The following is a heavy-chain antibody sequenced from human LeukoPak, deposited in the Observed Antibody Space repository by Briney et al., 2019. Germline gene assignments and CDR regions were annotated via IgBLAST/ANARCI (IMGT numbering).Heavy chain of an antibody. CDR3: AKDRGGAAAVQEFDY. V-gene: IGHV3-30-3*01. Sequence: GGSLRLSCAASGFTFSSYAMHWVRQAPGKGLEWVAVISYDGSNKYYADSVKGRFTISRDNSKNTLYLQMNSLRAEDTAVYYCAKDRGGAAAVQEFDYWGQGTLVTVSS. CDR2: ISYDGSNK. J-gene: IGHJ4*02. CDR1: GFTFSSYA. D-gene: IGHD6-13*01.